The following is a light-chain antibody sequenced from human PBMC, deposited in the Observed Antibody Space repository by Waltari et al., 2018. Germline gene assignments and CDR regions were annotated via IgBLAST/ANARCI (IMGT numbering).Light chain of an antibody. J-gene: IGLJ1*01. CDR3: CSYAGRFA. CDR2: DVD. Sequence: QSALTQPRSVSGSPGQSVTISCTGPSSDVGDYNSVSWYQQHPGKAPRLLIYDVDKRPSGVPDRFSGSKSGNTASLTISGLHADDEADYFCCSYAGRFAFGTGTQVIV. V-gene: IGLV2-11*01. CDR1: SSDVGDYNS.